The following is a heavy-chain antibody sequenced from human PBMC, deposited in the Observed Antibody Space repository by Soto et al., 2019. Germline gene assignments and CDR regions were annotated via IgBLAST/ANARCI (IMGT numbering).Heavy chain of an antibody. D-gene: IGHD1-26*01. CDR2: INHSGST. CDR1: GGSFSGYY. CDR3: ARGRRGGSYFRDPYNWFDP. V-gene: IGHV4-34*01. J-gene: IGHJ5*02. Sequence: SETLSLTCAVYGGSFSGYYWSWIRQPPGKGLEWIGEINHSGSTNYNPSLKSRVTISVDTSKNQFSLKLSSVTAADTAVYYCARGRRGGSYFRDPYNWFDPWGQGTLVTVSS.